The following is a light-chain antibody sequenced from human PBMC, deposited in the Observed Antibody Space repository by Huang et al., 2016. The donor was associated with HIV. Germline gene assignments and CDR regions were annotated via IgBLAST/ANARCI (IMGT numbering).Light chain of an antibody. CDR2: AAS. V-gene: IGKV1-27*01. J-gene: IGKJ1*01. CDR3: QEYDSAPRT. CDR1: RDISTF. Sequence: MTQSPPSLSASIGDIVTLTCRASRDISTFLAWYQQKPGKTPRLLIYAASILHSGVPSRFSGGGSGTNFTLTVSGLQPEDVANYYCQEYDSAPRTFGQGTKLEL.